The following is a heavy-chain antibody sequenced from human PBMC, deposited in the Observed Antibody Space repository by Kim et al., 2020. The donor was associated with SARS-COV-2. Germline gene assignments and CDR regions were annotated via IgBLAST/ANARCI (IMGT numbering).Heavy chain of an antibody. CDR3: ARAWLTGYFDSSAYYEDY. CDR2: VTYNGGTT. J-gene: IGHJ4*02. CDR1: GFTFSRYS. Sequence: GSLRLSCAASGFTFSRYSMHWVRQAPGKGLVWISHVTYNGGTTTYADSVRGRFTVSRDNAKNTLYLQMNSLVAEDTAVYYCARAWLTGYFDSSAYYEDYWGQGTLVSVSS. V-gene: IGHV3-74*03. D-gene: IGHD3-22*01.